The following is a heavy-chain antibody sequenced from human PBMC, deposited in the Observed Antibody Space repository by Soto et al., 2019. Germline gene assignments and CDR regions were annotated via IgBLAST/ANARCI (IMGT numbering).Heavy chain of an antibody. CDR1: GGSISSYY. V-gene: IGHV4-59*01. CDR3: ASLYDFRFDP. J-gene: IGHJ5*02. Sequence: QVQLQESGPGLVKPSETLSLTCTVSGGSISSYYWCWIRQPPVKGLEWIGYIYYSGSTNYNPSLKSRVTLSVEAPKNHFSLKLSSVAAADTAVYYCASLYDFRFDPWGQGTLVTVSS. D-gene: IGHD3-3*01. CDR2: IYYSGST.